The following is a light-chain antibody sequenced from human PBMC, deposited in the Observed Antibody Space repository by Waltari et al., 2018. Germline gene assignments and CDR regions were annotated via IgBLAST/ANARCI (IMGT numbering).Light chain of an antibody. J-gene: IGLJ2*01. CDR3: ATWDDSLNGVV. Sequence: QSVLTQPPSASGTPGQGVTISCSGSRSNIGTNTVNWYQQLPGTAPKVLMYSNNQRPSVVPDRVSGSKSGTSASLAVSGLQSEDEGDYYCATWDDSLNGVVFGGGTKLTVL. CDR2: SNN. CDR1: RSNIGTNT. V-gene: IGLV1-44*01.